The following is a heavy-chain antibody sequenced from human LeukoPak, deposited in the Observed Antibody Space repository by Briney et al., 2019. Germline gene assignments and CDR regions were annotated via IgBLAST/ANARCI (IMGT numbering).Heavy chain of an antibody. CDR1: GASISSHY. V-gene: IGHV4-4*07. Sequence: PLETLSLTCNVSGASISSHYWNWIRQPAGKGLEWIGRIYNTGSANYNPSLKSRVTMSLDTSRNQISLKLTSVTAADTAVYYCARDVFFRAHNWFDPWGQGTLVTVSS. D-gene: IGHD2/OR15-2a*01. CDR2: IYNTGSA. CDR3: ARDVFFRAHNWFDP. J-gene: IGHJ5*02.